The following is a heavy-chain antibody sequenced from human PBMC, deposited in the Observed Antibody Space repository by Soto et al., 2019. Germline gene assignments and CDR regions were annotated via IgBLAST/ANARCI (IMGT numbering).Heavy chain of an antibody. CDR3: AKDGEGETTMVRGVITYYYYMDV. D-gene: IGHD3-10*01. V-gene: IGHV3-30*18. CDR1: GFTFSSYG. J-gene: IGHJ6*03. CDR2: ISYDGSNK. Sequence: GGSLRLSCAASGFTFSSYGMHWVRQAPGKGLEWVAVISYDGSNKYYADSVKGRFTISRDNSKNTLYLQMNSLRAEDTAVYYCAKDGEGETTMVRGVITYYYYMDVWGKGTTVTVSS.